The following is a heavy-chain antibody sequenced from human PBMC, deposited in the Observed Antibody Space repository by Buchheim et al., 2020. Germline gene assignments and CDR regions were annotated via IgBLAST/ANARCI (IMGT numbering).Heavy chain of an antibody. Sequence: EVQLVESGGGLVQPGGSLRLSCAASGFTVSSNYMSWVRQAPGKGLEWVATVTSIGTTYYVDSVKGRFTISRDDSRSMVSLQMNSLRVDDTAVYYCANGGRHVDSCGQGT. CDR3: ANGGRHVDS. D-gene: IGHD3-16*01. CDR1: GFTVSSNY. CDR2: VTSIGTT. J-gene: IGHJ4*02. V-gene: IGHV3-66*01.